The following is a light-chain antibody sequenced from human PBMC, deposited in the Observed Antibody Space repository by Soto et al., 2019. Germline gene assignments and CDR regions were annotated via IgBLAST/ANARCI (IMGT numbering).Light chain of an antibody. CDR3: QQYDNLPLT. CDR1: QTISSW. J-gene: IGKJ4*01. CDR2: KXX. Sequence: DIQMTQSPSTLSGSVGDRVTITCRASQTISSWLAWYQQKPGKAPKXXXXKXXTXKSGVPSRFSGSGSGTEFTLAISSLQPDDFATYYCQQYDNLPLTFGGGTKVDIK. V-gene: IGKV1-5*03.